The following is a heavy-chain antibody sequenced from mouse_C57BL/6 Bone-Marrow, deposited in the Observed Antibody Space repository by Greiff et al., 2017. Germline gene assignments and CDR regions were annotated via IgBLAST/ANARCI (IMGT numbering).Heavy chain of an antibody. D-gene: IGHD2-14*01. CDR1: EYEFPSHD. V-gene: IGHV5-2*01. CDR3: YGYPYYAMDY. Sequence: EVQGVESGGGLVQPGESLKLSCESNEYEFPSHDMSWVRKTPEKRLELVAAINSDGGSTYYPDTMERRFIISSNNTKKTLYLQSGSLRSEGTAFHGDYGYPYYAMDYWGQGNSGTVSS. J-gene: IGHJ4*01. CDR2: INSDGGST.